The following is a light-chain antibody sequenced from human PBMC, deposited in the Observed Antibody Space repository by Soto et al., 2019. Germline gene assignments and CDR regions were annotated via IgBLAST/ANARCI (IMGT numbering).Light chain of an antibody. CDR3: QQYNSYSYT. CDR2: DAS. CDR1: QSISSW. Sequence: IQMIQSPSTRSASVGDRVTITCRASQSISSWLAWYQQKPGKAPKLLIYDASSLESGVPSRFSGSGSGTEFTLTISSLQPDDFATYYCQQYNSYSYTFGQGTKLEIK. J-gene: IGKJ2*01. V-gene: IGKV1-5*01.